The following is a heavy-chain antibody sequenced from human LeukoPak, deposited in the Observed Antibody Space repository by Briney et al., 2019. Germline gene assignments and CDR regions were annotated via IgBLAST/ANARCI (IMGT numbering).Heavy chain of an antibody. J-gene: IGHJ6*02. Sequence: PSETLSLTCTVSGGSISSYYWSWIRQPPGKGLEWIGYIYYSGSTNHNPSLKSRVTISVDTSKNQFSLKLSSVTAADTAVYYCARSNRTYYDFWSGSYYYGMDVWGQGTTVTVSS. CDR3: ARSNRTYYDFWSGSYYYGMDV. V-gene: IGHV4-59*01. CDR1: GGSISSYY. CDR2: IYYSGST. D-gene: IGHD3-3*01.